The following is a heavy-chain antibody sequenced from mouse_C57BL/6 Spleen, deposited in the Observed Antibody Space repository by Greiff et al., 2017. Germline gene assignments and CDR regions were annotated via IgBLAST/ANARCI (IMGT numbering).Heavy chain of an antibody. J-gene: IGHJ2*01. V-gene: IGHV8-8*01. CDR2: IWWDDDK. D-gene: IGHD2-3*01. Sequence: QVTLKVSGPGILQPSQTLSLTCSFSGFSLSTFGMGVGWIRQPSGKGLEWLAHIWWDDDKYYNPALKSRLTISKDTSKNQVFLKIANVDTADTATYYCARMKGLYDGYHGDYFDYWGQGTALTVSS. CDR3: ARMKGLYDGYHGDYFDY. CDR1: GFSLSTFGMG.